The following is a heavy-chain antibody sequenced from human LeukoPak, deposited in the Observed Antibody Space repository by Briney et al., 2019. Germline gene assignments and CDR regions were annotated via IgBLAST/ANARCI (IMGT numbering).Heavy chain of an antibody. CDR2: IWYDRSKT. Sequence: PGGSLRLSCAASGFSFSSYAIHWVRQTPGKGLEWLAVIWYDRSKTYYADSVKGRFTISRDNSKNTVDLQMDSLRAEDTAVYYCVKGQYTGSSFFDYWGQGTLVTVSS. D-gene: IGHD1-26*01. J-gene: IGHJ4*02. V-gene: IGHV3-33*06. CDR1: GFSFSSYA. CDR3: VKGQYTGSSFFDY.